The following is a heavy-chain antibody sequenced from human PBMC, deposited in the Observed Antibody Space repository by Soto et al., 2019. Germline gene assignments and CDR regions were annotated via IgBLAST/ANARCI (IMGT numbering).Heavy chain of an antibody. V-gene: IGHV3-23*01. CDR2: ISGSGGST. J-gene: IGHJ4*02. CDR3: AKGGGSYSNPPHFDY. Sequence: QTGGSLRLSCAASGFTFSSYAMSWVRQAPGKGLEWVSAISGSGGSTYYADSVKGRFTISRDNSKNTLYLQMNSLRAEDTAVYYCAKGGGSYSNPPHFDYWGQGTLVTVSS. D-gene: IGHD4-4*01. CDR1: GFTFSSYA.